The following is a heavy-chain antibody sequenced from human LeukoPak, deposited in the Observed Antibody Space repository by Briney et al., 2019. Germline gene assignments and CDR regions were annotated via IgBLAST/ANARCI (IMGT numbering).Heavy chain of an antibody. CDR3: ARKVAGTAGDY. D-gene: IGHD6-19*01. CDR1: GYTFTSYD. CDR2: MNPNSGKT. Sequence: ASVKVSCKASGYTFTSYDLNWVRQATGQGLEWMGWMNPNSGKTGYAQKFQGRVTMTWNTSVSTVYMELSSLRSEDTAVYYCARKVAGTAGDYWGQGTLVTVSS. V-gene: IGHV1-8*01. J-gene: IGHJ4*02.